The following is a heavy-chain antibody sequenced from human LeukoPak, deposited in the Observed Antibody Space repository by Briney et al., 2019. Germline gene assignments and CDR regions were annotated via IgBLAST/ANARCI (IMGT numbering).Heavy chain of an antibody. D-gene: IGHD1-26*01. CDR2: IKFDASST. CDR3: ARGATYAYYQDY. V-gene: IGHV3-74*01. Sequence: GGSLRLSCADSGFTFSSHWMHWVRQAPGKGLVWVSRIKFDASSTSYADSVKGRFTISRDNAKNTLYLQMNSLRAEDTAVYYCARGATYAYYQDYWGQGTLVTVSS. J-gene: IGHJ4*02. CDR1: GFTFSSHW.